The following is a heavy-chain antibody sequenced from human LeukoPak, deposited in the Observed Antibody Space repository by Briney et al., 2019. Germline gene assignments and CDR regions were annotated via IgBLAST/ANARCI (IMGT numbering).Heavy chain of an antibody. J-gene: IGHJ3*02. CDR1: GFTFSNYA. D-gene: IGHD3-16*02. CDR2: ISGSGGRT. V-gene: IGHV3-23*01. Sequence: PGGSLRLSCAASGFTFSNYAMSWVPQAPGKGLEWVSAISGSGGRTYYADSVKGRFTISRDNSKNTLYLQMNSLRAEDTAIYYCALNGREVPSGAFDIWGQGTMVTVSS. CDR3: ALNGREVPSGAFDI.